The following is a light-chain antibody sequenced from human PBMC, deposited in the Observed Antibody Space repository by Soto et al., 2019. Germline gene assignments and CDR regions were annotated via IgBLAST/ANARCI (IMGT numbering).Light chain of an antibody. V-gene: IGKV4-1*01. CDR3: QQYYSSPVN. CDR1: QSLVHSSNNKNY. CDR2: WAS. Sequence: DIVMTQSPDSLAVSPGERATINCKSSQSLVHSSNNKNYLIWYQQKPGQPPKLLIYWASTRESGVPERFSVSGSGTDFTLTISSLQTEDAAVYFCQQYYSSPVNFGGGTKVEIK. J-gene: IGKJ4*01.